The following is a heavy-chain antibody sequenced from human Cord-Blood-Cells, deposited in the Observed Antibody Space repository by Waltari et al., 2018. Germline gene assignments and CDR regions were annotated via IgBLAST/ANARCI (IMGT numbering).Heavy chain of an antibody. Sequence: QVQLQESGPGLVKPSETLSLPRTVSGYSISSRYYWGWIRQPPGKGLEWIGSIYHSGSTYYNPSLKSRVTISVDTSKNQFSLKLSSVTAADTTVYYCARPSNWYFDLWGRGTLVTVSS. CDR1: GYSISSRYY. J-gene: IGHJ2*01. CDR2: IYHSGST. V-gene: IGHV4-38-2*02. CDR3: ARPSNWYFDL.